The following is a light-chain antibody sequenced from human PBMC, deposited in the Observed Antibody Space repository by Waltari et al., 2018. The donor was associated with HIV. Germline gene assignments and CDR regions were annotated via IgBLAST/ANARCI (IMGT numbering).Light chain of an antibody. J-gene: IGLJ3*02. CDR1: NIDVGNYNL. Sequence: QSPLTQPASVSGNPGQSVTITCTGTNIDVGNYNLVSWYKQHPGKAPKLLIYDVSMRPSGVSSRFSGSKSGYWASLTISGLLTEDESYYYCLTYVSDSGTWKFGGGTYLTV. V-gene: IGLV2-23*02. CDR2: DVS. CDR3: LTYVSDSGTWK.